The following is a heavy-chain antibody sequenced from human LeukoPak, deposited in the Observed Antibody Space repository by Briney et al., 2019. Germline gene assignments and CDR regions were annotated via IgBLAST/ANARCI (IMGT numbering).Heavy chain of an antibody. D-gene: IGHD4-17*01. J-gene: IGHJ3*02. Sequence: SETLSLTCAVSGGSISSGGYSWSWIRQPPGKGLEWIGYIYHSGSTYYNPSLKSRVTISVDRSKNQFSLKLSSVTAADTAVYYCARETTVLDIWGQGTMVTVSS. V-gene: IGHV4-30-2*01. CDR3: ARETTVLDI. CDR1: GGSISSGGYS. CDR2: IYHSGST.